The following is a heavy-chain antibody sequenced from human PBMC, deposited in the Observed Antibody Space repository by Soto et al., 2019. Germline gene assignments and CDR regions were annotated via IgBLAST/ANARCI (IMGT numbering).Heavy chain of an antibody. J-gene: IGHJ5*02. V-gene: IGHV4-39*01. D-gene: IGHD2-21*01. CDR2: IFYSGST. CDR3: ARQPTTGDTDLWFDP. Sequence: SETLSLTCSVSGGSISTSRSYWAWIRQPPGKGLEWLANIFYSGSTFYNPSLASRVSVSVDTSKNEFSLKLRSVTAADTAVYYCARQPTTGDTDLWFDPWGQGTXVTVSS. CDR1: GGSISTSRSY.